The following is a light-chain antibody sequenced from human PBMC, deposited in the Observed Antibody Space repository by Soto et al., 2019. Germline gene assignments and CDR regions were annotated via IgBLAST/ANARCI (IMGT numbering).Light chain of an antibody. CDR3: QQYYNWPPYT. CDR2: GAS. V-gene: IGKV3-15*01. Sequence: EIMMTQSPGTLSVSPGEGATLSCTASQSVNLNLAWYQQKPGQPPRLLLYGASTRATGIPVRFTGIGSGTDFTLTISGLQSDDFAVYYCQQYYNWPPYTFGQGTKLQIK. CDR1: QSVNLN. J-gene: IGKJ2*01.